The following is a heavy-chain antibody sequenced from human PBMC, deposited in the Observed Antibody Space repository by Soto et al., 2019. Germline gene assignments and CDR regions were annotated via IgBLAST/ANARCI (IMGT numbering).Heavy chain of an antibody. CDR2: ISSSSSYI. J-gene: IGHJ6*02. Sequence: SGGSLRLSCAASGFTFSSYSMNWVRQAPGKGLEWVSSISSSSSYIYYADSVKGRFTISRDNAKNSLYLQMNSLRAEDTAVYYCAREVYDFWSGYYGMDVWGQGTTVTVSS. CDR3: AREVYDFWSGYYGMDV. V-gene: IGHV3-21*01. CDR1: GFTFSSYS. D-gene: IGHD3-3*01.